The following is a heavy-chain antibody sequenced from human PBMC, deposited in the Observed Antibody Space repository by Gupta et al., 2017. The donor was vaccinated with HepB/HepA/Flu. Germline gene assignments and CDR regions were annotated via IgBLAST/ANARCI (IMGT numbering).Heavy chain of an antibody. CDR3: AKDPSIGPPHYFDY. CDR1: GFTFSNYA. V-gene: IGHV3-23*01. CDR2: TRNRGI. Sequence: EVQLLESGGGLVQPGGSLRLSCAASGFTFSNYAMTWVRQAPWKGLEWVATTRNRGIYYADSVKCRFTISRDNTENTLYLQMNSLSAEDTAVYYCAKDPSIGPPHYFDYWGQGILVTVSS. J-gene: IGHJ4*02.